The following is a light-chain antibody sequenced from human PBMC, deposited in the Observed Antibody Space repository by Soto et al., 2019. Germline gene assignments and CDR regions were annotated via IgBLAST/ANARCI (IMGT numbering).Light chain of an antibody. J-gene: IGKJ2*01. CDR3: QQYNNWPPYT. V-gene: IGKV3-15*01. Sequence: EIVMTQSPATLSVSPGERATLSCRASQSVSSNFAWYQQKPGQAPRLLIYGASTRATGIPARFSGSGSGTEFTLTISSQQSEDFAVYYCQQYNNWPPYTFGQGTKVDIK. CDR1: QSVSSN. CDR2: GAS.